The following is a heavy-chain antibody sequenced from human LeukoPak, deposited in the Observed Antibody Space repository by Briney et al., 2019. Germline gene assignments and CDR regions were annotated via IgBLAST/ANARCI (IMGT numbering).Heavy chain of an antibody. Sequence: GGSLRLSCAASGFTFSSHAMQWVRQAPGKGLEYVPAISGNGGSTYYANSVKGRFTISRDNSKNTLYLQMGSLRAEDMAVYYCARAGVVRYLARLINYYMDVWGEGTTVTVSS. CDR3: ARAGVVRYLARLINYYMDV. CDR2: ISGNGGST. D-gene: IGHD3-9*01. V-gene: IGHV3-64*01. CDR1: GFTFSSHA. J-gene: IGHJ6*03.